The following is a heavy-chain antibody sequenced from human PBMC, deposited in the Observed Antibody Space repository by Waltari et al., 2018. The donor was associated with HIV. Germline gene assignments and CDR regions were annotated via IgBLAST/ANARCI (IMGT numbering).Heavy chain of an antibody. CDR3: ARAKGVGSGWFVDY. Sequence: QVQLQESGPGLVKPSATMSLTCTVSGGSVRSGSYYRTWLRQPPVKGLEWIGYIYYSGSTNYNPSLKSRVTISVDTSKNQFSLKLSSVTAADTAVYYCARAKGVGSGWFVDYWGQGTLVTVSS. CDR2: IYYSGST. CDR1: GGSVRSGSYY. D-gene: IGHD6-19*01. V-gene: IGHV4-61*01. J-gene: IGHJ4*02.